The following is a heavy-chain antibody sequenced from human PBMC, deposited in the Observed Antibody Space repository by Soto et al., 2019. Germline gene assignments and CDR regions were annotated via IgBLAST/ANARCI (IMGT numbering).Heavy chain of an antibody. V-gene: IGHV1-69*13. CDR2: IIPIFGTA. J-gene: IGHJ3*02. CDR1: GGTFSSYA. Sequence: ASVKVSCKASGGTFSSYAISWVRQVPGQGLEWMGGIIPIFGTANYAQKFQGRVTITADESTSTAYMELSSLRSEDTAVYYCASDITISKNAFDIWGQGTMVTVSS. D-gene: IGHD3-3*01. CDR3: ASDITISKNAFDI.